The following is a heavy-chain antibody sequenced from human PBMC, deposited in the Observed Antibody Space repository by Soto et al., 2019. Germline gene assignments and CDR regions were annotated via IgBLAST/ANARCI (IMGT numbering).Heavy chain of an antibody. D-gene: IGHD3-22*01. CDR1: GFTSGDYA. J-gene: IGHJ6*02. CDR2: IRSKAYGGTT. Sequence: GGSLRLSCTASGFTSGDYAMSWFRQAPGKGLEWVGFIRSKAYGGTTEYAASVKGRFTISRDDSKSIAYLQMNSLKTEDTAVYYCTFPYYDSSGYYLDYYYGMDVWGQGTTVTVSS. CDR3: TFPYYDSSGYYLDYYYGMDV. V-gene: IGHV3-49*03.